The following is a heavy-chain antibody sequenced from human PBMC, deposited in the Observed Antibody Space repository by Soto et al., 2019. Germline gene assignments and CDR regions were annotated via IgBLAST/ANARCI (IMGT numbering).Heavy chain of an antibody. D-gene: IGHD2-21*02. J-gene: IGHJ6*02. CDR1: CFIFENFG. CDR3: ARSQCGGDCLHYYYYGMDV. V-gene: IGHV3-48*03. CDR2: ISSSGSTI. Sequence: GGSLRLSCAASCFIFENFGMSWVRQAPGKGLEWVSYISSSGSTIYYADSVKGRFTISRDNAKNSLYLQMNSLRAEDTAVYYCARSQCGGDCLHYYYYGMDVWGQGTTVTVSS.